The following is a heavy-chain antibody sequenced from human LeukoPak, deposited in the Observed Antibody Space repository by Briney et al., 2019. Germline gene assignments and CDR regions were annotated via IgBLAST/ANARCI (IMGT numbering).Heavy chain of an antibody. CDR3: ARDVQSTIWDGYYYYMDV. J-gene: IGHJ6*03. CDR1: GFTFSSYG. D-gene: IGHD3-9*01. V-gene: IGHV3-30*02. Sequence: PGGSLRLSCAASGFTFSSYGMHWVRQAPGKGLEWVAFIRYDGSNKYYADSVKGRFTISRDNSKNTLYLQMNSLRAEDTAVYYCARDVQSTIWDGYYYYMDVWGKGTTVTVSS. CDR2: IRYDGSNK.